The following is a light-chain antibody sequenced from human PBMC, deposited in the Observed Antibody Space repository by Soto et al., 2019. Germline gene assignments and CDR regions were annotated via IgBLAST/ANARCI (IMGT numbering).Light chain of an antibody. V-gene: IGKV1-9*01. CDR1: QGIANF. Sequence: DIQLTQSPSSLSASVGDRVTISCRASQGIANFLAWYQQKPGKAPKLLIYGASTLQSGVPSRFSGSGSGTDFTLPISSLQPDDFATYYCQQLNSFPIPFGPGTKVDIK. J-gene: IGKJ3*01. CDR2: GAS. CDR3: QQLNSFPIP.